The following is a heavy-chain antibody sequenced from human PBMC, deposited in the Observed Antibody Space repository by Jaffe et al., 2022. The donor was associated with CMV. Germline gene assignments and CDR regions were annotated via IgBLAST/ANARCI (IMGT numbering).Heavy chain of an antibody. V-gene: IGHV3-49*04. CDR2: IRSKAYGGTT. D-gene: IGHD6-13*01. CDR3: TRTAAAAGLKTLYYYYYMDV. J-gene: IGHJ6*03. Sequence: EVQLVESGGGLVQPGRSLRLSCTASGFTFGDYAMSWVRQAPGKGLEWVGFIRSKAYGGTTEYAASVKGRFTISRDDSKSIAYLQMNSLKTEDTAVYYCTRTAAAAGLKTLYYYYYMDVWGKGTTVTVSS. CDR1: GFTFGDYA.